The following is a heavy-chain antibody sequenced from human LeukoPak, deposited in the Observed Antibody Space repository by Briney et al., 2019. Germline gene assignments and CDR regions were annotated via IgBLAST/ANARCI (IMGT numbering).Heavy chain of an antibody. CDR1: GGSFSGYY. V-gene: IGHV4-34*01. D-gene: IGHD6-19*01. J-gene: IGHJ4*02. Sequence: SETLSLTCAVYGGSFSGYYWSWIRQPPGEGLEWIGEINHSGSTNYNPSLKSRVTISVDTSKNQFSLKLSSVTAADTAVYYCASRYSSGWYPYWGQGTLVTVSS. CDR3: ASRYSSGWYPY. CDR2: INHSGST.